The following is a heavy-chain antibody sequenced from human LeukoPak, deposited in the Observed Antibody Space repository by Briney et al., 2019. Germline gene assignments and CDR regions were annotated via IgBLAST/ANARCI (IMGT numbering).Heavy chain of an antibody. V-gene: IGHV4-34*01. J-gene: IGHJ4*02. CDR3: ARLVPRYGSGSQSDY. CDR2: INHSGST. CDR1: GGSFSGYY. Sequence: PSETLSLTCAVYGGSFSGYYWSWIRQPPGKGLEWIGEINHSGSTNYNPSLKSRVTISVDTSKNQFSLKLRSVTAADTAVYYCARLVPRYGSGSQSDYWGQGTLVTVSS. D-gene: IGHD3-10*01.